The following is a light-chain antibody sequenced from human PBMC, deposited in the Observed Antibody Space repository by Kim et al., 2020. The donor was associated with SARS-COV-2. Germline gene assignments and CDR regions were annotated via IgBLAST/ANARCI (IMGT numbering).Light chain of an antibody. V-gene: IGLV1-36*01. Sequence: RQRVTISCSGTSSNFGNNALNWYQQFPGKAPKLLIYYNDLLSSGVSDRLSVSKSGTSASLAISGLQSEDEADYYCETWDDSVNGWVFGGGTQLTVL. J-gene: IGLJ3*02. CDR2: YND. CDR3: ETWDDSVNGWV. CDR1: SSNFGNNA.